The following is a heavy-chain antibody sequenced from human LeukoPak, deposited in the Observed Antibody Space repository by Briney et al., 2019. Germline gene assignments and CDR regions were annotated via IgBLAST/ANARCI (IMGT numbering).Heavy chain of an antibody. V-gene: IGHV4-59*01. J-gene: IGHJ5*02. Sequence: SETLSLTCTVSGGSINNYYWSWIRQPPGKPLEWLGSIYYSGTTNYNPSLKSRASMSIDTSKTQFSLKLSSVTAADTAVYYCAKDSPEPTWGQGTLVTVSS. CDR2: IYYSGTT. CDR1: GGSINNYY. CDR3: AKDSPEPT. D-gene: IGHD1-14*01.